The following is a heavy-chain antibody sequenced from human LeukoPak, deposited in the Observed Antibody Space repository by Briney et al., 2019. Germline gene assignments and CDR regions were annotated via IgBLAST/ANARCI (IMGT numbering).Heavy chain of an antibody. CDR2: IIPIFGTA. CDR1: GGTFSSYA. CDR3: ARDPVRGWPSAEYFQH. Sequence: LVQSGAEAKKPGSLVKVSCKASGGTFSSYAISWVRQAPGQGLEWMGGIIPIFGTANYAQKFQGRVTITTDESTSTAYMELSSLRSEDTAVYYCARDPVRGWPSAEYFQHWGQGTLVTVSS. J-gene: IGHJ1*01. D-gene: IGHD6-19*01. V-gene: IGHV1-69*05.